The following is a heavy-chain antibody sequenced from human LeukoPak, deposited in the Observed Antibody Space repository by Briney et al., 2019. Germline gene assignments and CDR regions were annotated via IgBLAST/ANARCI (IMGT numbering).Heavy chain of an antibody. CDR1: GGSIRSGGDY. Sequence: SQTLSLTYTVSGGSIRSGGDYWSWIRQHPGKGLEWIGSIYYSGSTNYNPSLESRVTISVDTSKNQFYLRLSSVTAADTAVYYCARIPGDYYDTQGDYWGQGTLVIVSS. V-gene: IGHV4-31*03. CDR2: IYYSGST. CDR3: ARIPGDYYDTQGDY. D-gene: IGHD3-22*01. J-gene: IGHJ4*02.